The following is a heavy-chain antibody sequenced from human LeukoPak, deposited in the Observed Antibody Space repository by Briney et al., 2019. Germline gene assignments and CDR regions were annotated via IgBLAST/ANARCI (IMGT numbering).Heavy chain of an antibody. CDR2: ISLSSTAI. CDR3: AKNNDYGGSYWYFDL. Sequence: PGGSLRLSCATSGFIFSTYNMNWVRQAPGKGLEWVSYISLSSTAIYYADSVKGRFTVYRDNAKNSLYLQMSSLRDEDTAVYYCAKNNDYGGSYWYFDLWGRGTLVTVSS. J-gene: IGHJ2*01. D-gene: IGHD4-23*01. CDR1: GFIFSTYN. V-gene: IGHV3-48*02.